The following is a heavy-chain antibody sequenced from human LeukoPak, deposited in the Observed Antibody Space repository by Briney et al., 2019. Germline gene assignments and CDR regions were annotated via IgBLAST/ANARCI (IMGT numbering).Heavy chain of an antibody. J-gene: IGHJ3*02. CDR2: INYSGST. Sequence: PSETLSLTCAVYGGSFSGYYWSWIRQPPGKGLEWIGSINYSGSTYYNPSLKSRVTISVDTSKNQFSLKLISVTAADTAVYYCARKGSLAYYYDSSGYPRGAFDIWGQGTMVTVSS. CDR3: ARKGSLAYYYDSSGYPRGAFDI. CDR1: GGSFSGYY. D-gene: IGHD3-22*01. V-gene: IGHV4-34*01.